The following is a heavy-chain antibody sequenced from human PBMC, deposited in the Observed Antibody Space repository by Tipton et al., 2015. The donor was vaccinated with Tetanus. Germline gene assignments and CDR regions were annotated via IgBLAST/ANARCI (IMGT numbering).Heavy chain of an antibody. Sequence: SLRLSCAASGFTFRNFNMNWVRQAPGQGLEWVSSISPISTYIFYGDSVKGRFTISRDNAKNSLHLQMDSLRVEDSAVYYCASGYTTSWYIDYWGQGTLVTVSS. CDR3: ASGYTTSWYIDY. J-gene: IGHJ4*02. V-gene: IGHV3-21*01. CDR2: ISPISTYI. CDR1: GFTFRNFN. D-gene: IGHD6-13*01.